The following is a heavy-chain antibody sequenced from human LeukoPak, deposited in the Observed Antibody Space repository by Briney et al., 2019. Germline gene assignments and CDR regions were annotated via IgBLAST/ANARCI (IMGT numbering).Heavy chain of an antibody. CDR1: GYTFTGYF. CDR2: INPNSGGT. CDR3: ARDLSGQRWGSQHWFDP. V-gene: IGHV1-2*02. Sequence: ASVKVSCKASGYTFTGYFIHWVRQAPGQGPEWMGSINPNSGGTYYAQRFQGRVTMTKDTSIRTAFIEVTRLRFDDTAIYYSARDLSGQRWGSQHWFDPWGQGTLVIVSS. J-gene: IGHJ5*01. D-gene: IGHD3-10*01.